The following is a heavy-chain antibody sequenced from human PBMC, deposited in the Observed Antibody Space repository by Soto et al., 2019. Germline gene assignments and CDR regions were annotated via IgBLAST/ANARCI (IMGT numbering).Heavy chain of an antibody. CDR2: INHSGST. V-gene: IGHV4-34*01. J-gene: IGHJ5*02. CDR1: GGSFSGYY. Sequence: SETLSLTCAVYGGSFSGYYWSWIRQPPGKGLEWIGEINHSGSTNYNPSLKSRVTISVDTSKNQFSLKLSSVTAADTAVYYCARAGITMVRGPSRFAPWGQGTRLT. CDR3: ARAGITMVRGPSRFAP. D-gene: IGHD3-10*01.